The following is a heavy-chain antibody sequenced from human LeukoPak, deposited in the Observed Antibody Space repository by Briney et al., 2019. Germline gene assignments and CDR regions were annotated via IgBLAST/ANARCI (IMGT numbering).Heavy chain of an antibody. J-gene: IGHJ4*02. V-gene: IGHV3-64D*09. Sequence: GGSLRLSCSASGFTFSSYAMHWVRQAPGKGLEYVSGISSNGGRTYYADSLKGRFTISRDNSKNTLFLQMSSLIPEDTAVFYCVREGAAGDSWGQGTLVTVSS. D-gene: IGHD1-14*01. CDR1: GFTFSSYA. CDR3: VREGAAGDS. CDR2: ISSNGGRT.